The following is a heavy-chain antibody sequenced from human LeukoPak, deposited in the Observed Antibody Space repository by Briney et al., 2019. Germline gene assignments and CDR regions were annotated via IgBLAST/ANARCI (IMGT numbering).Heavy chain of an antibody. CDR2: IYYSGST. D-gene: IGHD1-1*01. V-gene: IGHV4-39*01. Sequence: PSETLSLTCTVSGGSISSSSYYWGWIRQPPGKGLEWIGSIYYSGSTYYNPSLKSRVTISVDTSKNQFSLKLSSVTAADTAVYYCASGTRERGDWGQGTLVTVSS. CDR1: GGSISSSSYY. CDR3: ASGTRERGD. J-gene: IGHJ4*02.